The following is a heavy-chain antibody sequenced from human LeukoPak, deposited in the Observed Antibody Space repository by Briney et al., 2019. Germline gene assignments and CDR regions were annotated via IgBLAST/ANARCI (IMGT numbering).Heavy chain of an antibody. CDR3: ARDRAYSSSPEDYYGMDV. V-gene: IGHV1-18*01. CDR1: GYTFTSHD. CDR2: ISAYNGNT. Sequence: ASVKVSCKASGYTFTSHDINWVRQATGQGLEWMGWISAYNGNTNYAQKLQGRVTMTTDTSTSTAHMELRSLRSDDTAVYYCARDRAYSSSPEDYYGMDVWGQGTTVTVSS. D-gene: IGHD6-6*01. J-gene: IGHJ6*02.